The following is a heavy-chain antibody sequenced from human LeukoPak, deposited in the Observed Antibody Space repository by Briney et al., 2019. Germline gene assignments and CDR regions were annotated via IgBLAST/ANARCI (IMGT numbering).Heavy chain of an antibody. CDR2: VSDGGGNT. CDR1: GFTFSSYA. Sequence: GGSLRLSCEASGFTFSSYAMIWVRQPPGKGLEWVSAVSDGGGNTYYADSVEGRFTISRDNSNNTLYLQMNRLRAEDTAVYYCARDSPTFGGVIVHFDYWGQGTLVTVSS. V-gene: IGHV3-23*01. D-gene: IGHD3-16*02. J-gene: IGHJ4*02. CDR3: ARDSPTFGGVIVHFDY.